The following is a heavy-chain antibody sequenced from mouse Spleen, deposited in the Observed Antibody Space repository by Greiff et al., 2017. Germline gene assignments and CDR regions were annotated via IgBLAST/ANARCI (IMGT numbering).Heavy chain of an antibody. CDR2: INSNGGST. Sequence: EVKLMESGGGLVQPGGSLKLSCAASGFTFSSYCMSWVRQTPDKRLELVATINSNGGSTYYPDSVKGRFTISRDNAKNTLYLQMSSLKSEDTAMYYCARDDSSGYFYYAMDYWGQGTSVTVSS. J-gene: IGHJ4*01. D-gene: IGHD3-2*01. CDR3: ARDDSSGYFYYAMDY. CDR1: GFTFSSYC. V-gene: IGHV5-6-3*01.